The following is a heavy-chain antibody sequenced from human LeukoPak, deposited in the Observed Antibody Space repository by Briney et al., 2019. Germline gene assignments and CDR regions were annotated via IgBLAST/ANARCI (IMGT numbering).Heavy chain of an antibody. D-gene: IGHD6-13*01. CDR2: IDQDGSVR. CDR1: GFSFSTYW. CDR3: ARDPGSSSFDL. V-gene: IGHV3-7*01. J-gene: IGHJ4*02. Sequence: PGGSLRLSCAASGFSFSTYWMSWVRQTPEKGLEFVANIDQDGSVRNYMDSLKGRCTISRDNAKKSLYLEINSLRADDTAVYYCARDPGSSSFDLWGRGALATVSS.